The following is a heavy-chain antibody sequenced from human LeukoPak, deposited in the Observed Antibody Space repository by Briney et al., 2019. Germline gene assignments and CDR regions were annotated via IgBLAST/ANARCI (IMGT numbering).Heavy chain of an antibody. CDR1: GDSVSSKSAA. CDR3: ARTIVASRYYFDS. V-gene: IGHV6-1*01. Sequence: SQTLSLTCAISGDSVSSKSAAWHWIRQSPSRGLEWLGRTYYRSKWYIDYGSSARSRIIINPDTSKNQFSLQLNSVTPEDTAMYYCARTIVASRYYFDSWGQGTLVTVSS. D-gene: IGHD5-12*01. CDR2: TYYRSKWYI. J-gene: IGHJ4*02.